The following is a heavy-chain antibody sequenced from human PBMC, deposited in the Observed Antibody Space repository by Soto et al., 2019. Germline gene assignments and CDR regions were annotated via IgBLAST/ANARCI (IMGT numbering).Heavy chain of an antibody. CDR3: AKYSELPYEAYLQQ. Sequence: VGSLRLSCAASGFTFSVYAMSWVRQAPGKGLEWVSAISSNGGRTFYADSLRGRFTISRDNSKSALYLQMNNLRAEDTAIYYCAKYSELPYEAYLQQWGQGTLVTVSS. D-gene: IGHD1-7*01. CDR1: GFTFSVYA. CDR2: ISSNGGRT. V-gene: IGHV3-23*01. J-gene: IGHJ1*01.